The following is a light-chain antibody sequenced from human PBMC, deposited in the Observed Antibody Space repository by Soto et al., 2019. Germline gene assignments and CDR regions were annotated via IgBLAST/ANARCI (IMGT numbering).Light chain of an antibody. CDR3: QQRSNWIT. Sequence: EIVLTQSPATLPLSPGERATLSCRASQSVSSYLAWYQQKPGQAPRLLIYDASNMATGIPARFSGSGSGTDFSLTISSLEPEDFAVYYCQQRSNWITFGPGTKVDIK. J-gene: IGKJ3*01. CDR2: DAS. CDR1: QSVSSY. V-gene: IGKV3-11*01.